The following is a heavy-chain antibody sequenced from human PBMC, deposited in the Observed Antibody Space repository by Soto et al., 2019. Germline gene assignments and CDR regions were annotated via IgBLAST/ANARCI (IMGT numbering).Heavy chain of an antibody. J-gene: IGHJ6*03. V-gene: IGHV4-39*01. CDR1: GGSISSSSYY. CDR2: IYYSGST. Sequence: SETLSLTCTVSGGSISSSSYYWGWIRQPPGKGLEWIGSIYYSGSTYYNPSLKSRVTISVDTSKNQFSLKLSSVTAADTAVYYCAMPGATVENNYYMDVWGKGTTVTVSS. CDR3: AMPGATVENNYYMDV. D-gene: IGHD6-25*01.